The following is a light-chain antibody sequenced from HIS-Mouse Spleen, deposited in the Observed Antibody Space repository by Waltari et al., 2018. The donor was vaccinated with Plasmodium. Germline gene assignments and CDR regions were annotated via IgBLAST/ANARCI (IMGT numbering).Light chain of an antibody. CDR3: YSTDSSGNHRV. CDR2: EDR. CDR1: ALPNKY. V-gene: IGLV3-10*03. J-gene: IGLJ3*02. Sequence: SYELTQPPSVSVSPGQTARLTCSGDALPNKYAYWYQQTSGKAPALFIYEDRKRPSGIPERVSVSSSGTMATLTISGAQVEDEDDYYWYSTDSSGNHRVFGGGTKLTVL.